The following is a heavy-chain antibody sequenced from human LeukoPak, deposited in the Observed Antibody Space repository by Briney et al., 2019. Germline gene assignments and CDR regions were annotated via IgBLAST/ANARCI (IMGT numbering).Heavy chain of an antibody. J-gene: IGHJ4*02. Sequence: SEPLSLTCTVSGASFSLYYWSWIRQPAGKGLEWVGRIYTSGSTNYNPSLKSRITMSVDTSKNQSSLKLSSVTAADTAVYYCARWTTVTRAFDYWGQGTLVTVSS. V-gene: IGHV4-4*07. CDR1: GASFSLYY. D-gene: IGHD4-17*01. CDR2: IYTSGST. CDR3: ARWTTVTRAFDY.